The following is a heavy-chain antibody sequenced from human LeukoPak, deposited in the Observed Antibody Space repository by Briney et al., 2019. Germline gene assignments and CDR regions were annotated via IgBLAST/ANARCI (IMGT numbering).Heavy chain of an antibody. CDR2: INHSGST. D-gene: IGHD3-16*01. Sequence: SETLSLTCAVYGGSFSGYYWSWIRQPPGKGLEWIGEINHSGSTNYNPSLKSRVTKSVDTSKNQFSLKLSSVTAADTAVYYCARGGGVVSWFDPWGQGTLVTVSS. CDR3: ARGGGVVSWFDP. J-gene: IGHJ5*02. CDR1: GGSFSGYY. V-gene: IGHV4-34*01.